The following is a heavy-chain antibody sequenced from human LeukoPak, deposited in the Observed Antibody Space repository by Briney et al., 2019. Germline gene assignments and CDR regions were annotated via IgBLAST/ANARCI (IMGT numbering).Heavy chain of an antibody. CDR2: IYSGGST. Sequence: GGSLRLSCAASGFTFSSYRMHWVRQTPGKGLEWVSVIYSGGSTFYADSVEGRFTISRDNSKNTVYLQMNSLRAEDTAVYYCASGGKYCTGGACYGDWGQGTLVTVSS. D-gene: IGHD2-8*02. V-gene: IGHV3-53*01. CDR3: ASGGKYCTGGACYGD. J-gene: IGHJ4*02. CDR1: GFTFSSYR.